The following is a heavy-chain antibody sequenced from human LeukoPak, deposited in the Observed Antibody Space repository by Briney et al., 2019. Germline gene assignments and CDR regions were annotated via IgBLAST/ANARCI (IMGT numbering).Heavy chain of an antibody. CDR3: ARDRGLISAVAGNY. CDR1: GYTFTSYG. CDR2: ISAYNGNT. V-gene: IGHV1-18*01. J-gene: IGHJ4*02. Sequence: GASVKVSCKSSGYTFTSYGISWVRQAPGQGLEWMGWISAYNGNTNYAQTLQGRVTMTTDTSTSTAYMELRSLRSDATAVYYCARDRGLISAVAGNYWGQGTLVTVSS. D-gene: IGHD6-19*01.